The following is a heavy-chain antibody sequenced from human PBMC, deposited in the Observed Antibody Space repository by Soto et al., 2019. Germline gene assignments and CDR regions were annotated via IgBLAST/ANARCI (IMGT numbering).Heavy chain of an antibody. CDR3: AKDYGVLMVYAEWEVREGFDC. V-gene: IGHV3-30*18. D-gene: IGHD2-8*01. Sequence: PXGSLRITCADSGFGFSSYGVHWVHQAPGKGLEWVALISYDGSNKYYADCVKGPFTISTDNSNNTLYLNMNSLRAQDMAVYYCAKDYGVLMVYAEWEVREGFDCWGQGTLVTVSS. CDR2: ISYDGSNK. J-gene: IGHJ4*02. CDR1: GFGFSSYG.